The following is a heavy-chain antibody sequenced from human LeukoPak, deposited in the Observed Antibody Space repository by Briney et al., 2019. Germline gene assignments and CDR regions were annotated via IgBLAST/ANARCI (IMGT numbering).Heavy chain of an antibody. CDR3: AKGGYGDYYYFDY. CDR2: IKQDGSEK. Sequence: GGSLRLSCAASGFTFSSYWMSWVRQAPGKGLEWVANIKQDGSEKYYVDSVKGRFTISRDNAKNSLYLQMNSLRAEDTAVYYCAKGGYGDYYYFDYWGQGTLVTVSS. J-gene: IGHJ4*02. CDR1: GFTFSSYW. V-gene: IGHV3-7*01. D-gene: IGHD4-17*01.